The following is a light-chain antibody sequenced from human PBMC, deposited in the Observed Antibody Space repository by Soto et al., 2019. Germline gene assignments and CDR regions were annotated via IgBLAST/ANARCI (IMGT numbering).Light chain of an antibody. V-gene: IGLV1-44*01. Sequence: QSALTQPPSASGTPGQRVTISCSGSSSNIGSNTVNWYQQLPGTAPKLLIYSNHQRPSGVPDRFSGSKSGTSASLAISGLQSEDEADYYCAAWDDSLNGSYVFGTGTKLTVL. CDR3: AAWDDSLNGSYV. CDR1: SSNIGSNT. J-gene: IGLJ1*01. CDR2: SNH.